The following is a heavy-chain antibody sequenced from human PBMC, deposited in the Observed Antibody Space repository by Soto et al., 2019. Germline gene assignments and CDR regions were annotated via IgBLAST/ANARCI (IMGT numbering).Heavy chain of an antibody. V-gene: IGHV4-34*01. CDR1: DVSFIGYY. J-gene: IGHJ3*01. Sequence: PSETLSLTCVVSDVSFIGYYWSWIRQPPGKGLEWIGEINYSGSTKFNPSLKSRVTLSIDTSKDQFSLRLSSVTAADTAVYYCARDSGGLRLGESSLYGEKDSFDVWDQGTLVTVSS. CDR2: INYSGST. CDR3: ARDSGGLRLGESSLYGEKDSFDV. D-gene: IGHD3-16*02.